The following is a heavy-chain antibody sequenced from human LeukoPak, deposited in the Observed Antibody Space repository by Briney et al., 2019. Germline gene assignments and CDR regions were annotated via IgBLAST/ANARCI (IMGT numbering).Heavy chain of an antibody. CDR2: ISYDGSNK. V-gene: IGHV3-30-3*01. D-gene: IGHD3-22*01. J-gene: IGHJ3*02. Sequence: GGSLRRSCAASGFTFSSYAMHWVRQAPGKGLEWVAVISYDGSNKYYADSVKGRFTISRDNSKNTLYLQMNSLRAEDTAVYYCAREGLYDSSGSRGAFDIWGQGTMVTVSS. CDR3: AREGLYDSSGSRGAFDI. CDR1: GFTFSSYA.